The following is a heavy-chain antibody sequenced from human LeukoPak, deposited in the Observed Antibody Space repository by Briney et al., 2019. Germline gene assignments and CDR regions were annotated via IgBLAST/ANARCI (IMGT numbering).Heavy chain of an antibody. Sequence: GGSLRLSCAASGFTFSSYSMNWVRQAPGKGLEWASSISSSSSYIYYADSVKGRFTISRDNAKNSLYLQMNSLRAEDTAVYYCARDVATISNWFDPWGQGTPVTVSS. D-gene: IGHD5-24*01. CDR2: ISSSSSYI. V-gene: IGHV3-21*01. J-gene: IGHJ5*02. CDR1: GFTFSSYS. CDR3: ARDVATISNWFDP.